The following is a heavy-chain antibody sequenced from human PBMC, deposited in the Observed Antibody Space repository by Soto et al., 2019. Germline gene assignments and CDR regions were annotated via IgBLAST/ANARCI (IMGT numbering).Heavy chain of an antibody. CDR2: IVVGSGNT. Sequence: ASVKVSCKASGFTFTSSAVQWVRQARGQRLEWIGWIVVGSGNTNYAQKFQERVTITRDMSTSTAYMELSSLRSEDTAVYYCAANLPAASFVRPYYYYYGMDVWGQGTTVTVSS. CDR3: AANLPAASFVRPYYYYYGMDV. V-gene: IGHV1-58*01. J-gene: IGHJ6*02. D-gene: IGHD2-2*01. CDR1: GFTFTSSA.